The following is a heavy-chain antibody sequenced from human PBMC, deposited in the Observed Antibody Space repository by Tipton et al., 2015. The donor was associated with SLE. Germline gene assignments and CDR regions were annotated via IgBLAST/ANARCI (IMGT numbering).Heavy chain of an antibody. CDR1: GFTFSSYE. V-gene: IGHV3-48*03. Sequence: SLRLSCAASGFTFSSYEMNWVRQAPGKGLEWVSYISSSGSTIYYADSVKGRFTISRDNAKNSLYLQMNSLRAEDTAVYYCAVLPGIAVAGTYWGQGTLVTVSS. J-gene: IGHJ4*02. CDR2: ISSSGSTI. D-gene: IGHD6-19*01. CDR3: AVLPGIAVAGTY.